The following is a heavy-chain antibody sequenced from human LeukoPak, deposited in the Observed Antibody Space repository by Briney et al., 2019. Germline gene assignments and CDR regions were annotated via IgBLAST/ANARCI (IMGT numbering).Heavy chain of an antibody. Sequence: GESLKISCKASGYSFSSYWIGWVRQMPGKGLEWMGIIYPGDSDTRYSPSFQGQVTISADKSINTAYLQWSSLKASDSAMYYCVRSYTSSWSFDYWGHGTLVTVSS. D-gene: IGHD6-13*01. J-gene: IGHJ4*01. CDR2: IYPGDSDT. CDR3: VRSYTSSWSFDY. V-gene: IGHV5-51*01. CDR1: GYSFSSYW.